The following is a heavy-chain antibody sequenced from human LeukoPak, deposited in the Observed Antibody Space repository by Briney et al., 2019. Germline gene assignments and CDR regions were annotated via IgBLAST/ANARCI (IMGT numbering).Heavy chain of an antibody. J-gene: IGHJ4*02. CDR3: ARQEGFCRGGSCWGY. CDR2: IDPTDSYT. Sequence: GESLKISCKGSGYSFTSYWISWVRPMPGKGLEWMGRIDPTDSYTNYSPSFQGHVTISADKSINTAYLQWSSLKASDSAMYYCARQEGFCRGGSCWGYWGQGTLVTVSS. D-gene: IGHD2-15*01. CDR1: GYSFTSYW. V-gene: IGHV5-10-1*01.